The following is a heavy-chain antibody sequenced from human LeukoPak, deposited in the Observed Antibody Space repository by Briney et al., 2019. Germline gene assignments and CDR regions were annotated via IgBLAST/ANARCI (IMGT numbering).Heavy chain of an antibody. D-gene: IGHD2-8*02. CDR2: IYSGGST. Sequence: GGSLRLSCAASGFTVSSNYMSWVRQAPGKGLEWVSVIYSGGSTYYADSVKGRFTISRDNSKNTLYLQMNSLRAEDTAVYYCARDLVVHDHDYWGQGTLVTVSS. J-gene: IGHJ4*02. V-gene: IGHV3-66*01. CDR1: GFTVSSNY. CDR3: ARDLVVHDHDY.